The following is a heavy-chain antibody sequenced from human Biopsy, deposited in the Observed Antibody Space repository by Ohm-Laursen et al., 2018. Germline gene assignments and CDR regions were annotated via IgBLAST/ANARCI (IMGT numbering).Heavy chain of an antibody. CDR2: IYHTGST. CDR3: ARADMVTTIVDY. Sequence: SETLSLTCPVSGDSISSGGNYWSWIRQFPGKGLEWIAYIYHTGSTYYNPSLKSRLSIAIDTSKNQFSASLGSVTAADTAVYYCARADMVTTIVDYWGQGTLVTVSS. CDR1: GDSISSGGNY. V-gene: IGHV4-31*03. D-gene: IGHD5-12*01. J-gene: IGHJ4*02.